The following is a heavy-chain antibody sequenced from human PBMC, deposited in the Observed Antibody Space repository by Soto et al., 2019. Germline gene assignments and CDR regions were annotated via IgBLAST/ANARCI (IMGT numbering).Heavy chain of an antibody. CDR3: AKDFIPRNSIYDPFDI. D-gene: IGHD2-21*01. CDR2: VGGDASDT. J-gene: IGHJ3*02. CDR1: GFNFGNYA. Sequence: EVQLLESGGGLVQPGGSLEVSCRASGFNFGNYAMSWVRQAPGKGPEWVSSVGGDASDTHYADSVRGRSTISRDNSKNTLYLHMNSLRAEDTAIYFCAKDFIPRNSIYDPFDIWGQGTTVSVSS. V-gene: IGHV3-23*01.